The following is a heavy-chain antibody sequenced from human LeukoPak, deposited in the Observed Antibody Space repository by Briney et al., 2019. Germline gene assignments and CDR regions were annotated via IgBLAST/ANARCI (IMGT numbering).Heavy chain of an antibody. D-gene: IGHD2-2*02. Sequence: SVKVSCKASGGTFSSYTISWVRQAPGQGLEWMGGIIPIFGTTTYAQKFQGRITIITDASTSTVYMELSSLRSEDTAVYYCARWAGSCTTNNCYNPFDYWGQGTLVTVSS. V-gene: IGHV1-69*05. CDR2: IIPIFGTT. J-gene: IGHJ4*02. CDR3: ARWAGSCTTNNCYNPFDY. CDR1: GGTFSSYT.